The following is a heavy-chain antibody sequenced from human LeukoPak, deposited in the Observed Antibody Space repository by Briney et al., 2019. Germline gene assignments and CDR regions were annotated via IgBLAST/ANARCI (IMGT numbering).Heavy chain of an antibody. CDR1: GGSISSYY. D-gene: IGHD6-19*01. J-gene: IGHJ5*02. CDR2: IYYSGST. V-gene: IGHV4-59*01. CDR3: ARSDPVAGTDNWFDP. Sequence: SETLSLTCTVSGGSISSYYWSWIRQPPGKGLEWIGYIYYSGSTNYNPSLKSRVTISVGTSKNQFSLKLSSVTAADTAVYYCARSDPVAGTDNWFDPWGQGTLVTVSS.